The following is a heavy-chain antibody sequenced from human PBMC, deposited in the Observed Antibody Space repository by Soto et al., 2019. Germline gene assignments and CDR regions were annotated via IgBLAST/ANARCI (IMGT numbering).Heavy chain of an antibody. D-gene: IGHD2-2*01. CDR1: GFTFSSYS. V-gene: IGHV3-21*01. Sequence: GGSLRLSCAASGFTFSSYSMNWVRQAPGKGLEWVSSISSSSSYIYYADSVKGRFTISRDNAKNSLYLQMNSLRAEDTAVYYCARETHPSSDIVVVPAAPAWFDPWGQGTLVTVSS. CDR3: ARETHPSSDIVVVPAAPAWFDP. CDR2: ISSSSSYI. J-gene: IGHJ5*02.